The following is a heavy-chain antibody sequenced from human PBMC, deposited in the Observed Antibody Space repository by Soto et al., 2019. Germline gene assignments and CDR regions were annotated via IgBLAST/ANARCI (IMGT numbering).Heavy chain of an antibody. V-gene: IGHV3-21*01. D-gene: IGHD2-2*02. Sequence: GGSLRLSCAASGFTFSSYSMNWVRQAPGKGLEWVSSISSSSSYIYYADSVKGRFTISRDNAKNSLYLQMNSLRAEDTAVYYCARDPRGLGYCSSSSCYTLAYYMDVWGKGTTVTVSS. J-gene: IGHJ6*03. CDR3: ARDPRGLGYCSSSSCYTLAYYMDV. CDR2: ISSSSSYI. CDR1: GFTFSSYS.